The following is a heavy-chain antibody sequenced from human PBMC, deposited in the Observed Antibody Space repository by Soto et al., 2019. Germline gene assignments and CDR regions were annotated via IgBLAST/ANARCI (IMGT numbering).Heavy chain of an antibody. CDR1: GYTFNSHA. J-gene: IGHJ6*02. CDR2: INAGNGNT. Sequence: ASVKVSCKASGYTFNSHAIHWVRQAPGQRPEWLGWINAGNGNTYYSEKFEGRVTFTRDTAATTAYMELRSLRSDDTAVYYCAREGTAMDLYGMDVWGQGTTVTVSS. D-gene: IGHD5-18*01. CDR3: AREGTAMDLYGMDV. V-gene: IGHV1-3*01.